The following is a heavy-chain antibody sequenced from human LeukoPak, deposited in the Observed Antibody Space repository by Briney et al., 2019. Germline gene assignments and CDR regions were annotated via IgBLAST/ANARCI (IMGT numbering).Heavy chain of an antibody. J-gene: IGHJ4*02. CDR1: GGSFSGYY. Sequence: SETLXXTCAVYGGSFSGYYWSWIRQPPGKGLEWIGEINHSGSTNYNPSLKSRVTISVDTSKNQFSLKLSSVTAADTAVYYCXXXXXXXHXXTXFXXVKSSRGYYFDYWGQGTLVTVSS. CDR2: INHSGST. D-gene: IGHD3-3*01. V-gene: IGHV4-34*01. CDR3: XXXXXXXHXXTXFXXVKSSRGYYFDY.